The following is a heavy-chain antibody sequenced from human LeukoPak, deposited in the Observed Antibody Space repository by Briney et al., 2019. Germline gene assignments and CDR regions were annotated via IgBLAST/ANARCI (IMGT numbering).Heavy chain of an antibody. CDR3: ARGQTDYFYYYYGMDV. J-gene: IGHJ6*02. CDR2: IYSGGST. Sequence: GRSLRLSCAASGFTVSSNYMSWVRQAPGKGLEWVSVIYSGGSTYYADSVKGRFTISRDNSKNTLYLQMNSLRAEDTAVYYCARGQTDYFYYYYGMDVWGQGTTVTVSS. D-gene: IGHD3-16*01. CDR1: GFTVSSNY. V-gene: IGHV3-66*01.